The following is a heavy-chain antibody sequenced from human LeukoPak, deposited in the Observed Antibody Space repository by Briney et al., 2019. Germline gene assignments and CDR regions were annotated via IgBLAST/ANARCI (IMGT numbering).Heavy chain of an antibody. CDR2: IYHSGST. V-gene: IGHV4-38-2*01. D-gene: IGHD5/OR15-5a*01. J-gene: IGHJ4*02. CDR3: ASSSRVSGPPSH. Sequence: SETLSLTCAVSGYSISSGYYWGWIRQPPGKGLEWIGSIYHSGSTYYNPPLKSRVTISVDASKNQFSLKLSSVTAADTAVYYCASSSRVSGPPSHWGQGTLVTVSS. CDR1: GYSISSGYY.